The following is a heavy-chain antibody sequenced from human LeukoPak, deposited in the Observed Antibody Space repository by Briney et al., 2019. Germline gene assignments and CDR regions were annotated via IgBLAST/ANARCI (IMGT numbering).Heavy chain of an antibody. J-gene: IGHJ3*02. D-gene: IGHD6-13*01. Sequence: SETLSLTCTVSSGSINDFYWSWIRQPAGKGLEWIGRIFTDGSTAYNPSLQSRLTMSIDMSNNQFSLRLTSVTAADTAVYYCARRSPIIAAGDAYDIWGQGTLVTVSS. CDR3: ARRSPIIAAGDAYDI. CDR1: SGSINDFY. CDR2: IFTDGST. V-gene: IGHV4-4*07.